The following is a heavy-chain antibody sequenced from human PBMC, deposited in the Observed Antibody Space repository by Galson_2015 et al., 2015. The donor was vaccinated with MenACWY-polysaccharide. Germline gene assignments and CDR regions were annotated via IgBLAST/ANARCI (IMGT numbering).Heavy chain of an antibody. CDR3: AKDDYGYWFDP. Sequence: SLRLSCAASGFTFRRYAMSWVRQSPGKGLEWVSAISDTSGSTYYADSVTGRFTISRDNSKNTLYLQMNSLRAEDTAVYYCAKDDYGYWFDPRGQGTLVIVSS. CDR2: ISDTSGST. V-gene: IGHV3-23*01. CDR1: GFTFRRYA. J-gene: IGHJ5*02. D-gene: IGHD4/OR15-4a*01.